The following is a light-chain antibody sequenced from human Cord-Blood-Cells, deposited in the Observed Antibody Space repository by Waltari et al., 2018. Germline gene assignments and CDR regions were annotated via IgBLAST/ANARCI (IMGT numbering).Light chain of an antibody. Sequence: QSALTQPRSVSGSPAQSVTISCTGTSSDVGCYNYVSWYQQHPGKAPKLMIYDVSKRPSGVPDRFPGSKSGNTASPTISGLQAEDEADYYCCSYAGSYTWVFGGGTKLTVL. CDR1: SSDVGCYNY. CDR2: DVS. J-gene: IGLJ3*02. V-gene: IGLV2-11*01. CDR3: CSYAGSYTWV.